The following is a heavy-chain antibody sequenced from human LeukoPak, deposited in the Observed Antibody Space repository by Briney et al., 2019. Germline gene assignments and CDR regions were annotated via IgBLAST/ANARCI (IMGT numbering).Heavy chain of an antibody. J-gene: IGHJ5*02. Sequence: SETLSLTCTVSSYSISNGYYWGWLRQPPGKGLEWIGEINHSGSTNYNPSLKSRVTISVDTSKNQFSLKLSSVTAADTAVYYCARGPRLLWFGELMRTRWFDPWGQGTLVTVSS. CDR2: INHSGST. CDR1: SYSISNGYY. V-gene: IGHV4-38-2*02. D-gene: IGHD3-10*01. CDR3: ARGPRLLWFGELMRTRWFDP.